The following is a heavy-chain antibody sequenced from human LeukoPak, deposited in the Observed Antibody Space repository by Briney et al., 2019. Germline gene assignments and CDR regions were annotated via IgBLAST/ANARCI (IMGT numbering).Heavy chain of an antibody. Sequence: GGSLTLSCAASGFTVSSNYMSWVRQAPGKGLEWVANRKEDVSEKYYVDSVKGRFTMSRYNAKNSVYLQMNRMRVEDTAVYYCARRSYRGVIGLYYYYYMDVWGKGTPVTVSS. D-gene: IGHD3-16*02. CDR2: RKEDVSEK. CDR1: GFTVSSNY. CDR3: ARRSYRGVIGLYYYYYMDV. J-gene: IGHJ6*03. V-gene: IGHV3-7*03.